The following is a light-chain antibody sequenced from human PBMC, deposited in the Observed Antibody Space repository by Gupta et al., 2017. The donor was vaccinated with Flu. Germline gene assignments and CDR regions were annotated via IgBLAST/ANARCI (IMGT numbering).Light chain of an antibody. Sequence: GKTARITCGGNNIGSKTVHWYQQKPAQAPVLVVYDDSDRPSGIPERLSGSNSGNTATLTISRVEDGDEADYYCQVWDSSSEHQVFGGGTKLTVL. CDR1: NIGSKT. CDR3: QVWDSSSEHQV. J-gene: IGLJ2*01. V-gene: IGLV3-21*03. CDR2: DDS.